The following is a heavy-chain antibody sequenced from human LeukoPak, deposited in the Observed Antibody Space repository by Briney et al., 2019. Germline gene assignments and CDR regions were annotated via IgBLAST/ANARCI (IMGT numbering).Heavy chain of an antibody. J-gene: IGHJ4*02. CDR1: GFTFSSYA. CDR2: ISGSGGST. Sequence: GGSLRLSCAASGFTFSSYAMSWVRQAPGKGLEWVSAISGSGGSTYYADSVKGRFAISRDNSKNTLYLQMDSLRAEDTAVYYCAKVITKYYFDYWGQGTLVTVSS. CDR3: AKVITKYYFDY. D-gene: IGHD1-14*01. V-gene: IGHV3-23*01.